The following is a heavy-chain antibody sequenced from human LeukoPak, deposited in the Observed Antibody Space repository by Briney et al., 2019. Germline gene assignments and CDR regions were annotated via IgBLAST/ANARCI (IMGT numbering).Heavy chain of an antibody. CDR3: VTDLVIKGYFDY. D-gene: IGHD2-21*01. Sequence: PGGSLRLSCAASGFTFSNDWISWVRQVPGKGLEWVGRIRRKTDGETTDHAAPVKGRFTISRDDSKNTLYLQMNSLKTEDTAVYYCVTDLVIKGYFDYWGQGALVTVSS. J-gene: IGHJ4*02. CDR1: GFTFSNDW. CDR2: IRRKTDGETT. V-gene: IGHV3-15*01.